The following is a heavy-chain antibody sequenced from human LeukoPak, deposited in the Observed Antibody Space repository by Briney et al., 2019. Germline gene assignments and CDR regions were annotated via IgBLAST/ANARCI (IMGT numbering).Heavy chain of an antibody. CDR1: GFTFSSYG. J-gene: IGHJ4*02. Sequence: GGSLRLSCAASGFTFSSYGMHWVRQAPGKXLEWVAVISYDGSNKYYADSVKGRFTISRDNSKNTLYLQMNSLRAEDTAVYYCAKQFRDPPVRVAGTYQDYFDYWGQGTLVTVSS. CDR2: ISYDGSNK. CDR3: AKQFRDPPVRVAGTYQDYFDY. V-gene: IGHV3-30*18. D-gene: IGHD6-19*01.